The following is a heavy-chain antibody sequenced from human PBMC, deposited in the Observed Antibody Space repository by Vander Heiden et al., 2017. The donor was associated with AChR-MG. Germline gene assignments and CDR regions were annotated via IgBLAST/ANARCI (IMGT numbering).Heavy chain of an antibody. Sequence: QLQLQQSGRGLVQPPPPLPLTCAIAGDSVSSNRAAWNWIRQSPSRGLEWLGRTYYRSKWYNDYAESVKSRITINPDTSKNQFSLQLNPVTPEDTAVYYCARGGSGGRALDIWGQGTVVTVSS. CDR3: ARGGSGGRALDI. CDR1: GDSVSSNRAA. CDR2: TYYRSKWYN. D-gene: IGHD3-16*01. V-gene: IGHV6-1*01. J-gene: IGHJ3*02.